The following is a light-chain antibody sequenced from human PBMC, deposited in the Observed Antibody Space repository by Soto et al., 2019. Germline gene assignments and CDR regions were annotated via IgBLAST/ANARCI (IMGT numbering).Light chain of an antibody. J-gene: IGKJ3*01. CDR3: KQYGRTPIA. V-gene: IGKV3-20*01. CDR2: AAS. Sequence: EIVLTQSPGTLSLSPGERATLSCRASQSVSVNSLAWYQQKGGQAPRLLIYAASTRATGVPDRFSGTGYGTDFALTISRLETDGSAVYYCKQYGRTPIASGPGTKVDN. CDR1: QSVSVNS.